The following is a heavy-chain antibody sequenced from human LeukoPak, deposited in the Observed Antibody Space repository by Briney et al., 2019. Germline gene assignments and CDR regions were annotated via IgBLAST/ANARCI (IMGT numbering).Heavy chain of an antibody. CDR1: GFTFSSYA. V-gene: IGHV3-23*01. Sequence: GGSLRLSCAASGFTFSSYAMSWVRQAPGKGLEWVSAISGSGGSTYYADSVKGRFTISGDNSKNTLYLQMNSLRAEDTAAYYCARALDYGGNARYYYYYYMDVWGKGTTVTVSS. CDR3: ARALDYGGNARYYYYYYMDV. D-gene: IGHD4-23*01. CDR2: ISGSGGST. J-gene: IGHJ6*03.